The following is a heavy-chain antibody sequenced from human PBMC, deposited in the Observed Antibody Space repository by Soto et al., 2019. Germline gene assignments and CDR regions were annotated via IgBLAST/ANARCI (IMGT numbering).Heavy chain of an antibody. CDR2: ISYTGST. CDR3: ARVGELPVWFDP. CDR1: GDSISSYY. V-gene: IGHV4-59*13. Sequence: QVQLQESGPGLVKPSETLSLTCTVSGDSISSYYWSWIRQPPGKGLEWVGYISYTGSTIYNPSLESRATISLDTSKNQVSLSRNSVTVADTAVYYCARVGELPVWFDPWGRGTLVTVSS. J-gene: IGHJ5*02. D-gene: IGHD3-10*01.